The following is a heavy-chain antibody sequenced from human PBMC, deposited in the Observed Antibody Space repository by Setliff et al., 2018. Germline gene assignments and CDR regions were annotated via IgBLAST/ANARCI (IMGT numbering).Heavy chain of an antibody. CDR2: IGHTGSI. Sequence: SETLSLTCTVSGYSISSGYIWGWIRQPPGKGLEWVGNIGHTGSINYNPSLKRRLTMSRDTSKNQVSLKLNSVTATDTAVYYCARDLGHGGDSDYWGQGIQVTVSS. V-gene: IGHV4-38-2*02. CDR1: GYSISSGYI. J-gene: IGHJ4*02. D-gene: IGHD2-21*02. CDR3: ARDLGHGGDSDY.